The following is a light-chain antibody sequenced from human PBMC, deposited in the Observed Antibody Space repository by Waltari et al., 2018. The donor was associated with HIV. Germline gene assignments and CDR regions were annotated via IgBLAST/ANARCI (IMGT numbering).Light chain of an antibody. CDR2: EAS. CDR1: QNVNTW. CDR3: QQYNNYPWT. V-gene: IGKV1-5*03. Sequence: DIQMTQSPSTLSASVGDRVTITCRASQNVNTWVAWYQQKPANAPKLLIYEASTLQSGVPSRFSGSGSWTEFTLSISSLQPEDFADYFCQQYNNYPWTFGQGTKVEIK. J-gene: IGKJ1*01.